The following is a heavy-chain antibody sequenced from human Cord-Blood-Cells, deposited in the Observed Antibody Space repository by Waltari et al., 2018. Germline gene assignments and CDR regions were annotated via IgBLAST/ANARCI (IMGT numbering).Heavy chain of an antibody. CDR3: ARGSGIAVAGTFDY. J-gene: IGHJ4*02. Sequence: VQLVQSGAAVKKPGSSVKVSCKASAGTLSSYAISWVRQAPGQGLEWMGGIIPIFGTANYAQKFQGRVTITADKSTSTAYMELSSLRSEDTAVYYCARGSGIAVAGTFDYWGQGTLVTVSS. CDR2: IIPIFGTA. D-gene: IGHD6-19*01. V-gene: IGHV1-69*06. CDR1: AGTLSSYA.